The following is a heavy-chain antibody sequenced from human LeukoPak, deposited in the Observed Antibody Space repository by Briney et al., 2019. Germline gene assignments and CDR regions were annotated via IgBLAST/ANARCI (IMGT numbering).Heavy chain of an antibody. CDR3: ANFGRLRVVVTAGHY. Sequence: QPGGSLRLSCAASGFTFSDNGMHWVRQAPGKGLEGVSAISGSGGSTYYADSVKGRFTISRDNSKNTLYLQMNSLRAEDTAVYYCANFGRLRVVVTAGHYWGQGTLVTVSS. CDR1: GFTFSDNG. V-gene: IGHV3-23*01. D-gene: IGHD2-21*02. J-gene: IGHJ4*02. CDR2: ISGSGGST.